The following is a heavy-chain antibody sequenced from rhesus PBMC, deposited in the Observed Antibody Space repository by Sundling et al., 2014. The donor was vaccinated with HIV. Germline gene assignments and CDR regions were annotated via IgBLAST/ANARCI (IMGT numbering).Heavy chain of an antibody. D-gene: IGHD4-29*01. V-gene: IGHV3-103*01. CDR2: ISSGGRT. CDR1: GFTFSSYA. CDR3: AKDGGWSGAEYYGLDS. Sequence: EVQLVESGGGLAKPGGSLRLSCTASGFTFSSYAIHWVRQAPGKGLEWVSLISSGGRTYYADSVKGRFTISRDNSKNTLSLQMNSLRSEDTAVYYCAKDGGWSGAEYYGLDSWGQGVVVTVSS. J-gene: IGHJ6*01.